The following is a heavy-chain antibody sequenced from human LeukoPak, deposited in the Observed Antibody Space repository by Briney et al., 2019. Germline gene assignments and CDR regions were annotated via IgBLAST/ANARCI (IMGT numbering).Heavy chain of an antibody. CDR2: ISGTGGST. D-gene: IGHD3-10*01. V-gene: IGHV3-23*01. Sequence: GGSLRLSCAASGLTFSSYAMSWVRQAPGKGLEWVSAISGTGGSTYYADSVKGRFTISRDNSKNTFSLQMTSLRAEDTALYYCARSWYYYETGGYYFDYWGQGTLVTVSS. J-gene: IGHJ4*02. CDR3: ARSWYYYETGGYYFDY. CDR1: GLTFSSYA.